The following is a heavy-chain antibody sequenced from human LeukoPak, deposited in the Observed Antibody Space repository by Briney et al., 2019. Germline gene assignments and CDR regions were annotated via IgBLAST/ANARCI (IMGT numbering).Heavy chain of an antibody. D-gene: IGHD3-10*01. V-gene: IGHV1-2*02. CDR2: INPNSGGT. CDR1: GYTFTGYY. Sequence: ASVKVSCKAYGYTFTGYYMHWVRQCPGQGLVWMGSINPNSGGTNYAQKFQGRVTMTRDTSISTAYMELSRLRTDDTAVYYCARAGSEKAFDIWGQGTMVTVCS. CDR3: ARAGSEKAFDI. J-gene: IGHJ3*02.